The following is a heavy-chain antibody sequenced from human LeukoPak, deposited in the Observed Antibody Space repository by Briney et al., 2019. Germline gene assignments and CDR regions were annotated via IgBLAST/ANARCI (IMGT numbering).Heavy chain of an antibody. J-gene: IGHJ5*02. CDR2: IKQDGSEK. Sequence: PGGSLRLSCVVSGFTFRNYWMRWVRQAPGKGLEWVANIKQDGSEKYYVGSVKGRFTISRDNVENLVFLQMIFLRVEDTAVYFCARDRPYYGNTNLFDPWGQGTLVTVSS. D-gene: IGHD3-10*01. CDR3: ARDRPYYGNTNLFDP. CDR1: GFTFRNYW. V-gene: IGHV3-7*01.